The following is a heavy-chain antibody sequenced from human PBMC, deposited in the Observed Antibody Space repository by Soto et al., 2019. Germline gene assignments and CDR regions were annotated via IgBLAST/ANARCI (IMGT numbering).Heavy chain of an antibody. CDR1: GVTFSRQA. Sequence: GGSLRLSCAASGVTFSRQAMHWGRQAPGRGLEWVAVVWYHGGDKYYADSVKSRFTISRDNSKNTVYLQMNSPRGEDPAVQHCAPGFLGLCIGGHCPLDSWAQG. V-gene: IGHV3-33*01. CDR2: VWYHGGDK. CDR3: APGFLGLCIGGHCPLDS. J-gene: IGHJ4*02. D-gene: IGHD2-21*02.